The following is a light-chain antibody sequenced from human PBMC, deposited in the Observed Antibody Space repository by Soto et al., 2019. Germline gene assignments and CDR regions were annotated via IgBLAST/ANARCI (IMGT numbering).Light chain of an antibody. Sequence: EIVLTQSPATLSVSPGERATLSCRASQSVTTNLAWYQQKPGQAPRLLIHDASTRAAGIPDRLSGSGSGTEFTLTISSLQSEDFAIYYCHQYNGWPLTFGGGTKVEIK. J-gene: IGKJ4*01. CDR3: HQYNGWPLT. CDR1: QSVTTN. CDR2: DAS. V-gene: IGKV3-15*01.